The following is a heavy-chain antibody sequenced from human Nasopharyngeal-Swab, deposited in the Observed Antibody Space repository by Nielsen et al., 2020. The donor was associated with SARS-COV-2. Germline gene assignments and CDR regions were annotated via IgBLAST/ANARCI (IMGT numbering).Heavy chain of an antibody. Sequence: GESLKIPCAASGFTFSSAMSWVRQAPGKGLECVSGIGGSGVKTYYADSVKGRFTISRDNSKNTLYLQMNSLRAEDTAVYYCAKEQGTGWQHHFDYWGQGTLVTVSS. J-gene: IGHJ4*02. CDR1: GFTFSSA. D-gene: IGHD6-19*01. CDR3: AKEQGTGWQHHFDY. CDR2: IGGSGVKT. V-gene: IGHV3-23*01.